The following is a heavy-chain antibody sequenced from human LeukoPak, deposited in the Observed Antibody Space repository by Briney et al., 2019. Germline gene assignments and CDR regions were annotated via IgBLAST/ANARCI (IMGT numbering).Heavy chain of an antibody. D-gene: IGHD4-11*01. V-gene: IGHV5-51*01. CDR3: ARQLTTLRGFDI. Sequence: GESLKISCKGSGFTFTTSWIGWVRQLPGKGLEWMGIIYPGDSDTRYSPSFQGQVTISADKSINTAYLQWTSPKASDTAIYYCARQLTTLRGFDIWGQGTMVTASS. CDR2: IYPGDSDT. CDR1: GFTFTTSW. J-gene: IGHJ3*02.